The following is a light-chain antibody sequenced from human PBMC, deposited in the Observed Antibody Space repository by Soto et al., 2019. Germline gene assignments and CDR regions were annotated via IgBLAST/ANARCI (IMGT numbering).Light chain of an antibody. CDR1: QSVSSSY. Sequence: EIVLTQPPGTLSLSPGERATLSCRASQSVSSSYLAWYQLKPGQAPRLLIYGASSRATGIPDRFSGSGSGTDFTLTINRLEPEDFAVYYCQQYGNSPQTFGQGTLVDIK. V-gene: IGKV3-20*01. J-gene: IGKJ1*01. CDR2: GAS. CDR3: QQYGNSPQT.